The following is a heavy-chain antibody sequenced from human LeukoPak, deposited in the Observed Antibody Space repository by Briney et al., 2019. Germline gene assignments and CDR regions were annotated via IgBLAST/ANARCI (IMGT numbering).Heavy chain of an antibody. V-gene: IGHV4-59*01. CDR1: GGSISSYY. CDR3: ARTRISYFDY. J-gene: IGHJ4*02. Sequence: SETLSLTCTVSGGSISSYYWSWIRQPPGKGLEWIGYIYYSGSTNYDPSLKSRVTISVDTSKNQFSLKLSSVTAADTAVYYCARTRISYFDYWGQGTLVTVSS. CDR2: IYYSGST. D-gene: IGHD2/OR15-2a*01.